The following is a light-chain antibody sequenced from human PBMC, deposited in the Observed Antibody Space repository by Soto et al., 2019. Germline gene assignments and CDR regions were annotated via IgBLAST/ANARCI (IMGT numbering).Light chain of an antibody. J-gene: IGLJ1*01. CDR2: EVT. Sequence: QSALTQPASVSGSPGQSITISCTGASSDVGTYNLVSWYQHHPGKAPKLMIYEVTKRPSGVSYRFSGSKSGNTASLTISGLQAEDEADYYCCSYAGSSAYVFGTGTQLTVL. CDR3: CSYAGSSAYV. V-gene: IGLV2-23*02. CDR1: SSDVGTYNL.